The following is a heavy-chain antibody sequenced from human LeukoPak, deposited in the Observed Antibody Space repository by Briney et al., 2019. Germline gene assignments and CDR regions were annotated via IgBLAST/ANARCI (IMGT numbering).Heavy chain of an antibody. D-gene: IGHD2-15*01. V-gene: IGHV3-7*01. J-gene: IGHJ4*02. CDR3: ASTFPYCSSGTCAL. CDR1: GLTFSSYW. Sequence: GGSLRLSCAASGLTFSSYWMTWVRQGPGKGLEWVATISPVGNRENYVDSVKGRFSISRDNAKNSLFLQMRSLRAEDTAMYYCASTFPYCSSGTCALGGQGTLVTVSS. CDR2: ISPVGNRE.